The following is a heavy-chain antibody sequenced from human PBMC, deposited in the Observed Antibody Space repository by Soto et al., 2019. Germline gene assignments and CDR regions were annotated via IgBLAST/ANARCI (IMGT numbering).Heavy chain of an antibody. CDR1: GFTFTRYS. J-gene: IGHJ4*02. Sequence: GSLRRSCAASGFTFTRYSMSWVRQAPGKGLEWVSSISSTTNYIYYADSMKGRFTASRDNAKNSVYLDMNSLSAEDTAVYYCARESEDLTSNFDYWGQGTLVTVSS. V-gene: IGHV3-21*01. CDR3: ARESEDLTSNFDY. CDR2: ISSTTNYI.